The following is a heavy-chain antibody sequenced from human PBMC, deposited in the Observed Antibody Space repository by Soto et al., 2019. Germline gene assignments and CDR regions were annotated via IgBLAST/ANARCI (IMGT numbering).Heavy chain of an antibody. CDR3: ARVSIALEYSTTPFDY. J-gene: IGHJ4*02. V-gene: IGHV1-18*04. CDR2: ISGDAGKA. D-gene: IGHD6-13*01. Sequence: QVQLVQSGGEVRKPGASVKVSCKASGYNFTTYGITWVRRAPGQGLEWMGWISGDAGKAYYGPKFQGRITLTTDTSTSTAYMDLGSLRSDDTAVYFCARVSIALEYSTTPFDYCGQGTMVTVSS. CDR1: GYNFTTYG.